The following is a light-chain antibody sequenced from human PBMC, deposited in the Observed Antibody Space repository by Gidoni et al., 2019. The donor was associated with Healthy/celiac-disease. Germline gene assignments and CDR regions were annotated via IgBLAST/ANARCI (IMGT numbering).Light chain of an antibody. CDR1: QSVSSN. J-gene: IGKJ4*01. Sequence: ELVMTQSPATLSVSPGESATLSCRASQSVSSNLAWYQQKPGQAPRLLIYGASTRATGIPARFSGSGSGTEFTLTISSLQSEDFAVYYCQQYNNWPLLTFGGGTKVEIK. V-gene: IGKV3-15*01. CDR3: QQYNNWPLLT. CDR2: GAS.